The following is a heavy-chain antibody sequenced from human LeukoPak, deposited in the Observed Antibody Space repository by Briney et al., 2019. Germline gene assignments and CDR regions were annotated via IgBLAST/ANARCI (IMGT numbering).Heavy chain of an antibody. Sequence: GSLRLSCAASGFTFSSYDMNWVRQAPGKGLEWVSAISGSGGSTYYADSVRGRFTTSRDNSKKTLDLQMNSLRVEDTAAYYCARAQRPDCSSTSCRYFDLWGQGTLVTVSS. CDR2: ISGSGGST. J-gene: IGHJ4*02. V-gene: IGHV3-23*01. CDR3: ARAQRPDCSSTSCRYFDL. CDR1: GFTFSSYD. D-gene: IGHD2-2*01.